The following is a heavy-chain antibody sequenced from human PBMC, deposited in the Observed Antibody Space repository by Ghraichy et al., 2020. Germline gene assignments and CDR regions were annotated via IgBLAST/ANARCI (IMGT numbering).Heavy chain of an antibody. D-gene: IGHD2-15*01. V-gene: IGHV3-48*01. J-gene: IGHJ2*01. CDR2: ISSSSSTI. Sequence: GGSLRLSCAASGFTFSSYSMNWVRQAPGQGLEWVSYISSSSSTIYYADSVKGRFTISRDNAKNSLYLQMNSLRAEDTAVYYCARGCSGGSCYSVLGYFDLWGRGTLVTVSS. CDR3: ARGCSGGSCYSVLGYFDL. CDR1: GFTFSSYS.